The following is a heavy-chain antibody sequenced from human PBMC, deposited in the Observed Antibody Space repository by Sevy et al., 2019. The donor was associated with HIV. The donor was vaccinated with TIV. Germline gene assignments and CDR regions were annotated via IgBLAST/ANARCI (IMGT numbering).Heavy chain of an antibody. CDR1: GSTFKNHG. V-gene: IGHV3-30*02. CDR2: IRSDDTAV. J-gene: IGHJ4*02. D-gene: IGHD2-21*02. CDR3: AKWSGDYPLYYCDF. Sequence: GGSLRLSCEVSGSTFKNHGMHWVRQAPGKALEWLAAIRSDDTAVDYAASVKGRFTISRDIFKNTLYLQMNSLRVEDTAVYYCAKWSGDYPLYYCDFWGQGTLVTVSS.